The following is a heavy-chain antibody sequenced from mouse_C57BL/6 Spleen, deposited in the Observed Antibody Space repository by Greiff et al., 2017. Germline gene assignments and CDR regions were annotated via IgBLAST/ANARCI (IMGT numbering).Heavy chain of an antibody. CDR2: IDPENGDT. Sequence: EVQLQESGAELVRPGASVKLSCTASGFNIKDDYMHWVKQRPEQGLEWIGWIDPENGDTEYASKFQGKATITADTSSNTAYLQLSSLTSEDTAVYYCTGRDAMDYWGQGTSVTVSS. CDR3: TGRDAMDY. V-gene: IGHV14-4*01. J-gene: IGHJ4*01. CDR1: GFNIKDDY.